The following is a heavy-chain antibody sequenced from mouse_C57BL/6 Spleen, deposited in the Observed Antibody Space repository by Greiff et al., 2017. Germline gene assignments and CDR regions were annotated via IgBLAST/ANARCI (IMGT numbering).Heavy chain of an antibody. V-gene: IGHV1-64*01. CDR2: IHPNSGST. D-gene: IGHD1-1*02. CDR3: ARRVGGDFDY. J-gene: IGHJ2*01. CDR1: GYTFTSSW. Sequence: QVQLQQPGAELVKPGASVKLSCKASGYTFTSSWMHWVKQRPGQGLAWIGMIHPNSGSTNYNEKFKSKATLTVDKSFSTAYMQLSSLTSEDSAVYYWARRVGGDFDYWGQGTTLTVSS.